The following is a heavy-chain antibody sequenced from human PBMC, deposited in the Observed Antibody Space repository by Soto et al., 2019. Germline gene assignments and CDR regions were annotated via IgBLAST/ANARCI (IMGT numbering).Heavy chain of an antibody. D-gene: IGHD6-6*01. V-gene: IGHV1-46*01. CDR2: VDPATGAS. CDR1: GYTFADYS. J-gene: IGHJ1*01. Sequence: QVQLVQSVAEVKSPGTSVKVSCQTSGYTFADYSIHWVRQAPGQGLEYMGKVDPATGASDSTQKIQGRVSLTSDASTATVYMELNNLRSEDTAIYYCTRLSRVTFLVNWGQGTLVTVSS. CDR3: TRLSRVTFLVN.